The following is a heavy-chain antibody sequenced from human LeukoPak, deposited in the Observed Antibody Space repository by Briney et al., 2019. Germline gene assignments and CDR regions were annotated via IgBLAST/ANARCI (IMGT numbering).Heavy chain of an antibody. CDR3: ASSSGYYFAFDY. J-gene: IGHJ4*02. CDR1: GGTFSSYA. D-gene: IGHD3-22*01. Sequence: SVKVSCKASGGTFSSYAISWVRQAPGQGLEWMGGIIPIFGTANYAQKFQGRVTITADESTSTAYMELSSLRSEDTAVYYCASSSGYYFAFDYWGQGTLVTVSS. CDR2: IIPIFGTA. V-gene: IGHV1-69*13.